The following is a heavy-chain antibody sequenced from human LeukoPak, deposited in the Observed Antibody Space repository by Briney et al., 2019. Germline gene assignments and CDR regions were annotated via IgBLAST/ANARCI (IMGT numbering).Heavy chain of an antibody. Sequence: GGSLRLSCAASGFTFSSAWMSWVRQAPGKGLEWVGRIKSKTDGGTADYAAPVKGRITISRDDSNNTLDLQMNSLETEDTAAYYCAAFAAGGWGQGTLVTVSS. J-gene: IGHJ4*02. D-gene: IGHD2-15*01. CDR1: GFTFSSAW. CDR3: AAFAAGG. V-gene: IGHV3-15*01. CDR2: IKSKTDGGTA.